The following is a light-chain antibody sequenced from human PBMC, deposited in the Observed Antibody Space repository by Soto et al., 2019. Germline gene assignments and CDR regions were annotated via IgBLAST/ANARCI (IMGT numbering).Light chain of an antibody. J-gene: IGKJ1*01. CDR2: TAS. CDR1: QSISGW. CDR3: QQYNSFPWT. V-gene: IGKV1-5*03. Sequence: DIQMTQSPSTLSASVGDRVTITCRASQSISGWLAWFQQKPGKAPRLLIFTASSLDSGVPSRFIGSGSGTKFILTISSMQHHDFSTYYCQQYNSFPWTFGQGTKVEIK.